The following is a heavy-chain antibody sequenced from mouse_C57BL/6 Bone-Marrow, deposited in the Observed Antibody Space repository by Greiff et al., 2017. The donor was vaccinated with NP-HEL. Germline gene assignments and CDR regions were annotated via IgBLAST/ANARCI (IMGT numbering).Heavy chain of an antibody. CDR1: GYTFTSYW. V-gene: IGHV1-72*01. D-gene: IGHD2-5*01. CDR3: ARNYSNYYFDY. CDR2: IDPNSGGT. Sequence: QVQLQQPGAELVKPGASVKLSCKASGYTFTSYWMHWVKQRPGRGLEWIGRIDPNSGGTKYNEKFKSKATLTVDKPSSTAYMQLRSLTSEDSAVYYCARNYSNYYFDYWGQGTTLTVSS. J-gene: IGHJ2*01.